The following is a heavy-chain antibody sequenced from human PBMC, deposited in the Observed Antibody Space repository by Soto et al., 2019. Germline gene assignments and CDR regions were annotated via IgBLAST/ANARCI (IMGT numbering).Heavy chain of an antibody. CDR2: INRSGST. Sequence: SETLSLTCAVYGGSFSGYYWSWIRQPPGKGLEWIGEINRSGSTNYNPSLKSRVTISVDTSKNKFSLKLGSVTAADTAVYYCARSGPEIYYYYGMDVWGQGTTVTVSS. D-gene: IGHD2-8*02. V-gene: IGHV4-34*01. CDR3: ARSGPEIYYYYGMDV. J-gene: IGHJ6*02. CDR1: GGSFSGYY.